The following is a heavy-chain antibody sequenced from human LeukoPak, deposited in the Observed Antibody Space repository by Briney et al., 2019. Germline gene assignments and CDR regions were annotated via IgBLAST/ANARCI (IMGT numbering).Heavy chain of an antibody. Sequence: PGGSLRLSCAASGFAASRFTFSSYAMTWVRQASGKGLEWVSAISGSGGSTYYADSVKGRFTISRDNSKNTLYLQMNSLRAEDTAVYYCAKDRGSSGCYGMDVWGQGTTVTVSS. V-gene: IGHV3-23*01. CDR1: GFAASRFTFSSYA. D-gene: IGHD3-16*01. CDR2: ISGSGGST. J-gene: IGHJ6*02. CDR3: AKDRGSSGCYGMDV.